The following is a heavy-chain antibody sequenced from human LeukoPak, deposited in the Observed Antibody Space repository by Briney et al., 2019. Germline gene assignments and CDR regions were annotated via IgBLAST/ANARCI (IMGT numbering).Heavy chain of an antibody. CDR3: ARDDGAPYYYYGMDV. CDR2: IWYDGSNK. CDR1: GFTFSSYG. J-gene: IGHJ6*02. D-gene: IGHD1-26*01. Sequence: PGGSLRLSCAASGFTFSSYGMHWVRQAPGKGLEWVAVIWYDGSNKYYADSVKGRFTISRDNSKNTLYLQMNSLRAEDTAVYYCARDDGAPYYYYGMDVWGQGTTVTVSS. V-gene: IGHV3-33*01.